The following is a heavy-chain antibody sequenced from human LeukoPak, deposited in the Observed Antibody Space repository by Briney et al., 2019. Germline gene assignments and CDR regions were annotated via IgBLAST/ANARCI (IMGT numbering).Heavy chain of an antibody. V-gene: IGHV4-38-2*01. CDR1: GYSISSGYY. D-gene: IGHD3-3*01. CDR2: IYHSGSI. Sequence: SETLSLTCAVSGYSISSGYYWGWIRQPPGKGLEWIGSIYHSGSIYYNPSLKSRVTISVDTSKNQFSLKLSSVTAADTAVYYCARRNGYDFWSGYPHLDYWGQGTLVTVSS. J-gene: IGHJ4*02. CDR3: ARRNGYDFWSGYPHLDY.